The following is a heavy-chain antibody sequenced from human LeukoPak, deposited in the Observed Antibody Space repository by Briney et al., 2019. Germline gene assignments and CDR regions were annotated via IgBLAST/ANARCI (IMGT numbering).Heavy chain of an antibody. Sequence: SETLSLTCTVSGGSISSSSYYWGWIRQPPGKGLEWIGSIYYSGSTYYNPSLKSRVTISVDTSKNQFSLKLSSVTAADTAVYYCARGEVYYDILTGYYDGYNWFDPWGQGTLVTVSS. D-gene: IGHD3-9*01. J-gene: IGHJ5*02. V-gene: IGHV4-39*07. CDR1: GGSISSSSYY. CDR2: IYYSGST. CDR3: ARGEVYYDILTGYYDGYNWFDP.